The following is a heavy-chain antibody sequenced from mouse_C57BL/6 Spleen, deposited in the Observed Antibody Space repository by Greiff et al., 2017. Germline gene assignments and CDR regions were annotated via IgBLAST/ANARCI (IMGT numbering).Heavy chain of an antibody. CDR3: ARGDGPILAWFAY. D-gene: IGHD2-3*01. CDR1: GYSIPSGYY. V-gene: IGHV3-6*01. J-gene: IGHJ3*01. Sequence: QLKESGPGLVKPSQSLSLTCSVTGYSIPSGYYWNWIRQFQGNKLEWMGYISYDGSNNYNPSLKNRITVTRDTPKNPFFMKLNSVTTEDTATYYCARGDGPILAWFAYWGQGTLVTVAA. CDR2: ISYDGSN.